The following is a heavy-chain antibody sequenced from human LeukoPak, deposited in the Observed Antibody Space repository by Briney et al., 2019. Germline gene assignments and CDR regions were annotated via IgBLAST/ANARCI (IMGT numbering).Heavy chain of an antibody. V-gene: IGHV1-69*06. Sequence: ASVKVSCKASGGTFSSYAIGWVRQAPGQGLEWMGGIIPIFGTANYAQKFQGRVTITADKSTSTAYMELSSLRSEDTAVYYCARIPYCSSTSCYAGQYNWFDPWGQGTLVTVSS. J-gene: IGHJ5*02. CDR2: IIPIFGTA. D-gene: IGHD2-2*01. CDR3: ARIPYCSSTSCYAGQYNWFDP. CDR1: GGTFSSYA.